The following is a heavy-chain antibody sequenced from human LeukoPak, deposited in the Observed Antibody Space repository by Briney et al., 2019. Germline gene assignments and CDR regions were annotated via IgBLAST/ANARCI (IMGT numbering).Heavy chain of an antibody. CDR2: IYYSGST. Sequence: SETLSLTCTVSGGSISSSSYYWGWIRQPPGKGLEWIGSIYYSGSTYYNPSLKSRVTISIDKSKNQFSLKLSTATAADTAEYSCSRPAVAGPYAFDIWSQGTMVTVSS. V-gene: IGHV4-39*01. J-gene: IGHJ3*02. CDR1: GGSISSSSYY. D-gene: IGHD6-19*01. CDR3: SRPAVAGPYAFDI.